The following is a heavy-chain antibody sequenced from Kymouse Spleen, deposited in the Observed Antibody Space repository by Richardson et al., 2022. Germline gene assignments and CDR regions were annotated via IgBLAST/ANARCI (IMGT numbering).Heavy chain of an antibody. CDR1: GFTFSSYG. Sequence: QVQLVESGGGVVQPGRSLRLSCAASGFTFSSYGMHWVRQAPGKGLEWVAVIWYDGSNKYYADSVKGRFTISRDNSKNTLYLQMNSLRAEDTAVYYCARDKTVAGPHYFDYWGQGTLVTVSS. D-gene: IGHD6-19*01. J-gene: IGHJ4*02. CDR3: ARDKTVAGPHYFDY. V-gene: IGHV3-33*01. CDR2: IWYDGSNK.